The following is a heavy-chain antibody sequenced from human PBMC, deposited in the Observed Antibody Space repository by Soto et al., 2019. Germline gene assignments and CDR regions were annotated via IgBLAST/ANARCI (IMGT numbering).Heavy chain of an antibody. J-gene: IGHJ4*02. V-gene: IGHV3-21*01. CDR3: ARDISRGPSPFDY. Sequence: PGGSLRLSCAASGFTFSSYSMNWVRQAPGEGLEWVSSISSSSSYIYYADSVKGRFTISRDNAKNSLYLQMNSLRAEDTAVYYCARDISRGPSPFDYWGQGTLVTVSS. D-gene: IGHD2-2*01. CDR2: ISSSSSYI. CDR1: GFTFSSYS.